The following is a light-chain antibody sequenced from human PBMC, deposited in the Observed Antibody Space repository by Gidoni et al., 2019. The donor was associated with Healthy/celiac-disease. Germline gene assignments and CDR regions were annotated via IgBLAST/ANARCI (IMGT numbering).Light chain of an antibody. J-gene: IGLJ2*01. CDR2: SNN. CDR1: SSNIGSNT. Sequence: QSVLTQPPSASGTPGQSVTISCSGSSSNIGSNTVHWYQQLPGTAPKLLIYSNNQRPSGFPDRFSGSKSGTSASLAISGLPSEVEADYYCAAWDDSLNCPVFGGGTKLTVL. V-gene: IGLV1-44*01. CDR3: AAWDDSLNCPV.